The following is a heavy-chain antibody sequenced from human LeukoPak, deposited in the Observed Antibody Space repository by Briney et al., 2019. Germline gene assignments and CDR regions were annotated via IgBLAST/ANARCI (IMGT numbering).Heavy chain of an antibody. Sequence: PSQTLSLTCTVSGGSISSSSYYWSCIRQPAGKGLEWIGRIYTSGSTNYNPSLKSRVTISLDTSKNQFSLKLSSVTAADTAVYYCANSIDFDYGDYYFDYWGQGAMVTISS. CDR1: GGSISSSSYY. CDR2: IYTSGST. V-gene: IGHV4-61*02. J-gene: IGHJ4*02. CDR3: ANSIDFDYGDYYFDY. D-gene: IGHD4-17*01.